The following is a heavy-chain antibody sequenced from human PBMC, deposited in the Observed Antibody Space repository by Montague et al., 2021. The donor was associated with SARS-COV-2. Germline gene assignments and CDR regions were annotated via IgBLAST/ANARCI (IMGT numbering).Heavy chain of an antibody. V-gene: IGHV3-30*04. CDR2: ISNDGSNK. D-gene: IGHD1-26*01. CDR1: GFYFSYA. Sequence: SLRLSCAASGFYFSYAMHWVRQAPGKGLEWVALISNDGSNKHYADSVKGRFTISRDNSKSTLYLQVNSLRAEDTAGYYCTRESGSFHDGGYFDYWGQGSLVTVSS. CDR3: TRESGSFHDGGYFDY. J-gene: IGHJ4*02.